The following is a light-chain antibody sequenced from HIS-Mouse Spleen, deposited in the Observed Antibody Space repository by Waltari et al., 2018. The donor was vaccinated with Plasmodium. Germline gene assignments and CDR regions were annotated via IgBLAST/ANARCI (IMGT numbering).Light chain of an antibody. V-gene: IGKV3-20*01. J-gene: IGKJ5*01. CDR1: QSVSRSY. Sequence: DIVLTQTPGTLSLSAGERATLFCRASQSVSRSYLAWYQQKPGQAPRLLILGASSRATGIPDRFSGSGSGTDFTLTISRLEPEDFAVYYCQQYGSSPITFGQGTRLEIK. CDR3: QQYGSSPIT. CDR2: GAS.